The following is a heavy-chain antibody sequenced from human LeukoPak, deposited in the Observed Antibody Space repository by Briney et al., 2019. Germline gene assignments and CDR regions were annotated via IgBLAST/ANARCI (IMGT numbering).Heavy chain of an antibody. CDR2: INHSGST. D-gene: IGHD3-10*01. V-gene: IGHV4-34*01. Sequence: SETLSLTCAVYGGSFSGYYWSWIRQPPGKGLEWIGEINHSGSTNYNPSLKSRVTISVDTSKNQFSLKLSSVPAADTAVYYCARAGPTMVRAVITRLLPHYYYGMDVWGQGTTVTVSS. CDR3: ARAGPTMVRAVITRLLPHYYYGMDV. CDR1: GGSFSGYY. J-gene: IGHJ6*02.